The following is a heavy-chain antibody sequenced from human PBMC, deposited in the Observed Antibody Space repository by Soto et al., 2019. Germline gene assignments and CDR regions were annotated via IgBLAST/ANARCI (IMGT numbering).Heavy chain of an antibody. CDR1: GDSVSSNSAA. V-gene: IGHV6-1*01. CDR2: TYYRSKWYN. Sequence: LSLTCAISGDSVSSNSAAWNWIRQSPSRGLEWLGRTYYRSKWYNDYAVSVKSRITINPDTSKNQFSLQLNSVTPEDTAVYYCARVGSGSYYLYYYYYYGMDVWGQGTTVTVSS. D-gene: IGHD3-10*01. CDR3: ARVGSGSYYLYYYYYYGMDV. J-gene: IGHJ6*02.